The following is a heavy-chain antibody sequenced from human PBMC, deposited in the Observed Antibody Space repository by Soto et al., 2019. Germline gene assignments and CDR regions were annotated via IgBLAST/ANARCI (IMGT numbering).Heavy chain of an antibody. J-gene: IGHJ4*02. D-gene: IGHD2-15*01. CDR3: ASHYCSGGSCFPYYFDY. CDR2: IWYDGSNK. V-gene: IGHV3-33*01. Sequence: GGSLRLSGSASGVTSSSYGMHWVRQAPGKGLEWVAVIWYDGSNKYYADSVKGRFTISRDNSKNTLYLQMNSLRAEDTAVYYCASHYCSGGSCFPYYFDYWGQGTLVTVSS. CDR1: GVTSSSYG.